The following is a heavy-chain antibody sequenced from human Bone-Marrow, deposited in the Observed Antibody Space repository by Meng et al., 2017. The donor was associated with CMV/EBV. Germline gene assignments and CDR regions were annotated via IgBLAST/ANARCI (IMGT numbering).Heavy chain of an antibody. Sequence: GESLKISCKASGYTFTSYYMHWVRQAPGQGLEWMGIINPSGGSTSYAQKFQGRVTMTRDTSTSTVYMELSSLRSEDTAVYYCARLAAAGTPNDYWGQGTLVTVSS. V-gene: IGHV1-46*01. CDR2: INPSGGST. J-gene: IGHJ4*02. CDR1: GYTFTSYY. CDR3: ARLAAAGTPNDY. D-gene: IGHD6-13*01.